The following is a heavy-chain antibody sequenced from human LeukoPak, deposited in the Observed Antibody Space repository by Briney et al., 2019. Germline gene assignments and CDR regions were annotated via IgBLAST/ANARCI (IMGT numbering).Heavy chain of an antibody. CDR3: VKDRDGCSGGSCYPPGDAFDI. CDR1: GFTFSSYA. V-gene: IGHV3-64D*09. D-gene: IGHD2-15*01. Sequence: GGSLRLSCSASGFTFSSYAMHWVRRAPGKGLEYVSAISSNGGSTYYADSVKGRFTISRDNYKNTLYLQMSSLRAEDPAVYYCVKDRDGCSGGSCYPPGDAFDIWGQGTMVTVSS. J-gene: IGHJ3*02. CDR2: ISSNGGST.